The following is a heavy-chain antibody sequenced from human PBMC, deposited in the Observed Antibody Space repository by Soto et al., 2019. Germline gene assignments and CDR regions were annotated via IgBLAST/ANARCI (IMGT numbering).Heavy chain of an antibody. CDR2: IIPILGIA. CDR3: ARSSSGSGSYYYNWFDP. Sequence: ASVKVSCKASGGTFNSYTISWARQAPGQGLEWMGRIIPILGIANYAQKFQGRVTITADKSTSTAYMELSSLRSEDTAVYYCARSSSGSGSYYYNWFDPWGQGTLVTVSS. V-gene: IGHV1-69*02. J-gene: IGHJ5*02. D-gene: IGHD3-10*01. CDR1: GGTFNSYT.